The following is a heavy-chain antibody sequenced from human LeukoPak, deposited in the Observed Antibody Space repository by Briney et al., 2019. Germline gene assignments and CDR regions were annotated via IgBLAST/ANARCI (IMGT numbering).Heavy chain of an antibody. CDR3: TRGSYGDYEY. D-gene: IGHD4-17*01. CDR1: GFTFSSYG. CDR2: IWYDGSNK. J-gene: IGHJ4*02. Sequence: GGSLRLSCAASGFTFSSYGMHWVRQAPGKGLEWVAVIWYDGSNKYYADSVKGRFTISRDNAQNSLYLQMNSLRAEDTAVYYCTRGSYGDYEYWGQGTLVTVSS. V-gene: IGHV3-33*01.